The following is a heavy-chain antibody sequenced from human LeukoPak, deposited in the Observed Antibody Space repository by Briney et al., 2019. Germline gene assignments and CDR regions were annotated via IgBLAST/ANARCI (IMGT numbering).Heavy chain of an antibody. J-gene: IGHJ6*02. CDR1: GFTFSSYA. D-gene: IGHD2-15*01. CDR2: ISYDGSNK. Sequence: PGGSLRLSCAASGFTFSSYAMHWVRQAPGKGLEWVAVISYDGSNKYYADSVKGRFTISRDNSKNTLYLQMNSLRAEDTAVYYCARDGGYCSGGSCYYYYYGMDVWGQGTTVTVSS. CDR3: ARDGGYCSGGSCYYYYYGMDV. V-gene: IGHV3-30-3*01.